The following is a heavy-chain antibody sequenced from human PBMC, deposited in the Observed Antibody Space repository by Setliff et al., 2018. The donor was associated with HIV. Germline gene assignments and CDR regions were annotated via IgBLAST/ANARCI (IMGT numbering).Heavy chain of an antibody. CDR1: GFSISSRYY. Sequence: PSETLSLTCAVSGFSISSRYYWGWIRQSPGKGLEWIGNIYHTGSSYYNPSLNDRATISLDTSKNQFSLKLSSVTAADTAVYYSARGLPYTVTTNYVGELTHFDYWGQGTLVTVSS. J-gene: IGHJ4*02. CDR3: ARGLPYTVTTNYVGELTHFDY. V-gene: IGHV4-38-2*01. CDR2: IYHTGSS. D-gene: IGHD4-4*01.